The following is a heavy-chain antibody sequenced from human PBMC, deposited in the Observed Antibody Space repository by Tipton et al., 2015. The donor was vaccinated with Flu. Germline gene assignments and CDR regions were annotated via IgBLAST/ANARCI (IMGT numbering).Heavy chain of an antibody. D-gene: IGHD3-10*01. J-gene: IGHJ4*02. CDR3: ARGSGSGTYGIFDS. CDR2: IYASGST. V-gene: IGHV4-4*07. CDR1: GASLSSFY. Sequence: GLVKPSETLSLTCSVSGASLSSFYWSWIRQPAGKGLEWIGRIYASGSTSYNPSLKSRLTMSVDASKKQFSLRLSSVTAADTAIYYCARGSGSGTYGIFDSWGQGTLVTVSS.